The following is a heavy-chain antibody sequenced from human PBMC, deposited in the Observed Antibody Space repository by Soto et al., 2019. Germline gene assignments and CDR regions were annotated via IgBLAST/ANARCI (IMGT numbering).Heavy chain of an antibody. V-gene: IGHV3-13*01. CDR1: GFTFSGFD. Sequence: GGSLRLSCEASGFTFSGFDTHWVRQPTGKGLEWVSTIGTAGDTYYAVSVKGRFTISRDNAKNSLSLQMNSLRAGDTAVYFCARGQEVGAHFFDSWGQGTQVTVSS. D-gene: IGHD2-15*01. J-gene: IGHJ4*02. CDR2: IGTAGDT. CDR3: ARGQEVGAHFFDS.